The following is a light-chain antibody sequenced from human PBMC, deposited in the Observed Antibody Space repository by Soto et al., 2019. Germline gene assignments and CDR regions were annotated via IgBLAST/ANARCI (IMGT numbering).Light chain of an antibody. CDR1: QTISSW. V-gene: IGKV1-5*03. J-gene: IGKJ1*01. Sequence: DIQMTQSPSTLSGSVGDRVTITCRASQTISSWLAWYQQKPGKAPKLLIYKASTLKSGVPSGFSGSGSGTEFTLTISSLQPDDVATYYCQHYNRYSEAFGQGTKVDI. CDR3: QHYNRYSEA. CDR2: KAS.